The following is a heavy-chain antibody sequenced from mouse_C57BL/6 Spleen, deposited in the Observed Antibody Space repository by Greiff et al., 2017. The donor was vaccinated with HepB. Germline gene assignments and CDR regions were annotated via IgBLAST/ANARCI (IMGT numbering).Heavy chain of an antibody. Sequence: VKLMESGPELVKPGASVKISCKASGYAFSSSWMNWVKQRPGKGLEWIGRIYPGDGDTNYNGKFKGKATLTADKSSSTAYMQLSSLTSEDSAVYFCAIYSNYVGVWFAYWGQGTLVTVSA. V-gene: IGHV1-82*01. J-gene: IGHJ3*01. CDR2: IYPGDGDT. CDR3: AIYSNYVGVWFAY. CDR1: GYAFSSSW. D-gene: IGHD2-5*01.